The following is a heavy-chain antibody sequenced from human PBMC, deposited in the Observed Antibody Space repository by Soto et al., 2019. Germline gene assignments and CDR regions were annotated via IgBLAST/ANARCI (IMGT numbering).Heavy chain of an antibody. CDR2: IIPIFGTA. CDR1: GYTFTDYY. D-gene: IGHD3-22*01. J-gene: IGHJ4*02. Sequence: QVQMVQSGAEVKKPGDSVKVSCKASGYTFTDYYMHWVRQAPGQGFEWVGGIIPIFGTANHAQKFQGRVTIIADESTSTVYMELSSLRSEDTAMYYCARGWGYDSNDYYYAYWGQGTLVIVSS. V-gene: IGHV1-69*01. CDR3: ARGWGYDSNDYYYAY.